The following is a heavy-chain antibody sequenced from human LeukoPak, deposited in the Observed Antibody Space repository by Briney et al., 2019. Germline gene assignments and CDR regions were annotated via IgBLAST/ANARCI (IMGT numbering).Heavy chain of an antibody. CDR1: GYTFTSCG. J-gene: IGHJ4*02. CDR3: ASAYGGSGWYHY. D-gene: IGHD6-19*01. CDR2: ISAYNGNT. V-gene: IGHV1-18*01. Sequence: GASVKVSCKASGYTFTSCGFSWVRHGHAPGLGLMGWISAYNGNTNYAQKLQGRVTMTTDTSTSTAYMELRSLRSDDTGVYYCASAYGGSGWYHYCGQGTLVTVSS.